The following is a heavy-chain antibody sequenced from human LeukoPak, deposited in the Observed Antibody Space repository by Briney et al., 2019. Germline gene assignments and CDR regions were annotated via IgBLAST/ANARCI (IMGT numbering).Heavy chain of an antibody. D-gene: IGHD2-2*01. Sequence: ASVKVSCKASGYTFTSYYMHWVRQAPGQGLEWMGIINPSGGSTSYAQKFQGGVTMTRDTSTSTVYMELSSLRSEDTAVYYCARGGLVVVPAATNNWFDPWGQGTLVTVSS. J-gene: IGHJ5*02. CDR3: ARGGLVVVPAATNNWFDP. V-gene: IGHV1-46*01. CDR2: INPSGGST. CDR1: GYTFTSYY.